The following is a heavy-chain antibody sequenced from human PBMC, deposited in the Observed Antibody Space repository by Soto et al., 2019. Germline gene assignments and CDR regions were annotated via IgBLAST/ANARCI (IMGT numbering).Heavy chain of an antibody. V-gene: IGHV2-26*01. CDR2: IFSNDEK. CDR3: ARVVTVPYYHYGMDV. J-gene: IGHJ6*02. Sequence: SGPTLVNPTETLTLTCTVSGFSLSNARMGVSWIRQPPGKALEWLAHIFSNDEKSYSTSLKSRLTISKDTSKSQVVLTMTNMDPVDTATYYCARVVTVPYYHYGMDVWGQGTTVTVSS. CDR1: GFSLSNARMG. D-gene: IGHD2-15*01.